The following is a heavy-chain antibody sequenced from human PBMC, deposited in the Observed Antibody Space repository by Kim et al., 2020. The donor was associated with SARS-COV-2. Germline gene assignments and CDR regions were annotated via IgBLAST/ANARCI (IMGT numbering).Heavy chain of an antibody. D-gene: IGHD3-22*01. CDR1: GYTFTSYG. V-gene: IGHV1-18*01. J-gene: IGHJ5*02. Sequence: ASVKVSCKASGYTFTSYGISWVRQAPGQGLEWMGWISAYNGNTNYAQKLQGRVTMTTDTSTSTAYMELRSLRSDDTAVYYCARGGKSAYYDSRFDPWGQGTLVTVSS. CDR3: ARGGKSAYYDSRFDP. CDR2: ISAYNGNT.